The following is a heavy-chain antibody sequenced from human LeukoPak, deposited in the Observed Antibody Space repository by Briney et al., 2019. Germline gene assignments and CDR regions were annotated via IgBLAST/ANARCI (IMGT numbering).Heavy chain of an antibody. CDR1: GGSISGGY. CDR2: VYTSGST. CDR3: AKSYFDYSTYYSYYFNL. J-gene: IGHJ4*02. V-gene: IGHV4-4*09. Sequence: PSETLSLTCTVSGGSISGGYWSWTRQPPGRGLEWIGYVYTSGSTNYNPSLKSRVTISVDTSKSQFALKLSSVTAADTAVYYCAKSYFDYSTYYSYYFNLWGQGALVTVS. D-gene: IGHD4-11*01.